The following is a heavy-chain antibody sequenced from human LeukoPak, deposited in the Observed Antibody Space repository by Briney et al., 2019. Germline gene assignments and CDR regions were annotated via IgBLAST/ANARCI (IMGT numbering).Heavy chain of an antibody. V-gene: IGHV3-48*03. CDR3: ARAFDY. CDR1: GFTFSSYE. Sequence: PGGSLRLSCAASGFTFSSYEMNWVRQAPGKGLEWVSYISSSNTMYYADSAKGRFTISRDNAKNSLYLQMNSLRDEDTAVYYCARAFDYWGQGTLVAVSS. J-gene: IGHJ4*02. CDR2: ISSSNTM.